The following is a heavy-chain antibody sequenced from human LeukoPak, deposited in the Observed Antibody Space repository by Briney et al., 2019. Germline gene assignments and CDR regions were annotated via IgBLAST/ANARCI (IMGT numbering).Heavy chain of an antibody. CDR3: AKDREAAAGRRGDYYYGMDV. CDR1: GFTFDDYA. Sequence: PGGSLRLSCAASGFTFDDYAMHWVRQAPGKGLEWVSGISWNSGSIGYADSVKGRFTISRDNAKNSLYLQMNSLRAEDTALYYCAKDREAAAGRRGDYYYGMDVWGQGTTVTVSS. J-gene: IGHJ6*02. V-gene: IGHV3-9*01. CDR2: ISWNSGSI. D-gene: IGHD6-13*01.